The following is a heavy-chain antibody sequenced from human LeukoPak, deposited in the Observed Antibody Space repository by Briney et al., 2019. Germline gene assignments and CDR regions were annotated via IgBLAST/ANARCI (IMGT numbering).Heavy chain of an antibody. CDR2: ISAYNGNT. J-gene: IGHJ5*02. D-gene: IGHD4-23*01. V-gene: IGHV1-18*01. Sequence: ASVKVSCKASGYTFTRSGISWVRQAPGQGLEWMGWISAYNGNTIYAQKFQGRVTMTTDTSTSTAYMELRSLKSDDTAVYYCARDSAYGRNSGRDLDPWGQGTLVTVSS. CDR1: GYTFTRSG. CDR3: ARDSAYGRNSGRDLDP.